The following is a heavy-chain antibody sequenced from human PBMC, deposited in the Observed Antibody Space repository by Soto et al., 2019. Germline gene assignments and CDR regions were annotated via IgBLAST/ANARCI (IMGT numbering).Heavy chain of an antibody. CDR2: ISAYNGNT. J-gene: IGHJ4*02. D-gene: IGHD5-12*01. V-gene: IGHV1-18*04. Sequence: AASVKVSCKASGYTFTSYGISWVRQAPGQGLEWMGWISAYNGNTNYAQKLQGRVTMTTDTSTSTAYMELRSLRSDDTAVYYCARVQYSGYDSGYFDYWGQGTPVTVSS. CDR3: ARVQYSGYDSGYFDY. CDR1: GYTFTSYG.